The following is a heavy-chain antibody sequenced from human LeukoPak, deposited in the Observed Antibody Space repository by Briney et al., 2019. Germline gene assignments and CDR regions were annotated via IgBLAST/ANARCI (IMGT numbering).Heavy chain of an antibody. Sequence: SETLSLTCAVYGGSFSGYYWSWIRQPPGKGLAWIGTLYYRKNTFYNPSLKSRVTISVDTSKNQFSLKLSSVTAADTAVYYCARLREGSPDCWGQGTLVTVSS. CDR1: GGSFSGYY. CDR2: LYYRKNT. J-gene: IGHJ4*02. CDR3: ARLREGSPDC. V-gene: IGHV4-34*01.